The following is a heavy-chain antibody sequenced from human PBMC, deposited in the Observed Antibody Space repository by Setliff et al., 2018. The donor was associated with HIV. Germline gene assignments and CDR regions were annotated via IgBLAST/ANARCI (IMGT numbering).Heavy chain of an antibody. J-gene: IGHJ4*02. V-gene: IGHV3-7*01. Sequence: GGSLRLSCAASGFTLGSDWMSWVRQAPGKGLEGVASIKEDGSEKYYVDSLKGRFTISRDTATNTLYLQVSSLRAEDTAVYYCASPFDEWLVSKSPFDYWGQGTLVKVSS. CDR2: IKEDGSEK. CDR3: ASPFDEWLVSKSPFDY. D-gene: IGHD6-19*01. CDR1: GFTLGSDW.